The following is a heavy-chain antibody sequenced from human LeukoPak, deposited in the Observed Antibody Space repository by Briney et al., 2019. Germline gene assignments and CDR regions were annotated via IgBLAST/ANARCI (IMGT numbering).Heavy chain of an antibody. D-gene: IGHD5-24*01. V-gene: IGHV4-59*01. CDR3: ARSGRDGYDFHH. Sequence: SETLSFTCTVSGGSIRSYYWSWIRQPPGKGLEWIGYIYFSGSTNYNPSLKSRVTISADTSKNQFSLKLSSVTAADTAVYYCARSGRDGYDFHHWGQGTLVTVSS. CDR2: IYFSGST. CDR1: GGSIRSYY. J-gene: IGHJ1*01.